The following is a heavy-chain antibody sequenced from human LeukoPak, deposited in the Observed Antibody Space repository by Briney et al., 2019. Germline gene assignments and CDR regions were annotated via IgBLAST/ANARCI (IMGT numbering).Heavy chain of an antibody. D-gene: IGHD5-24*01. V-gene: IGHV1-69*05. CDR3: ARGTRDGYNTPFDY. Sequence: SVKVSCKASGGTFSSYAISWVRQAPGQGLEWMGGIIPIFGTANYAQKFQGRVTITTDESTSTAYMELSSLRSEDTAVYYCARGTRDGYNTPFDYWGQGTLVTVS. CDR1: GGTFSSYA. J-gene: IGHJ4*02. CDR2: IIPIFGTA.